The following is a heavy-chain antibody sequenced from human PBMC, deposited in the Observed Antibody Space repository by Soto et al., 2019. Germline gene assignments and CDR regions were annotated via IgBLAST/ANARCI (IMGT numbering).Heavy chain of an antibody. V-gene: IGHV1-18*01. Sequence: ASVKVSCKASGYTFTSYGISWVRHAPGQGLEWMGWISAYNGNTNYAQKLQGRVTMTTDTSTSTAYMELRSLRSDDTAVYYCARDRDDILTGYSSTGYWGQGTLVTVSS. CDR1: GYTFTSYG. CDR2: ISAYNGNT. J-gene: IGHJ4*02. D-gene: IGHD3-9*01. CDR3: ARDRDDILTGYSSTGY.